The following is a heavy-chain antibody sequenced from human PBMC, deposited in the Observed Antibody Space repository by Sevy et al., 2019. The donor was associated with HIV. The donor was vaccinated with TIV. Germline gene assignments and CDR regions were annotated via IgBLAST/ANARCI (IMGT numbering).Heavy chain of an antibody. CDR2: ISSSGRIIGSSTSTI. Sequence: GGSLRLSCAASGFSFSSYNMNWVRQAPGKGLEWVSFISSSGRIIGSSTSTIYYADSVKGRFTISRDNDKNSLYLQMNSLRAEDTAVYYCAREGGYADKGMDVWGQGTTVTVSS. V-gene: IGHV3-48*01. J-gene: IGHJ6*02. D-gene: IGHD3-16*01. CDR1: GFSFSSYN. CDR3: AREGGYADKGMDV.